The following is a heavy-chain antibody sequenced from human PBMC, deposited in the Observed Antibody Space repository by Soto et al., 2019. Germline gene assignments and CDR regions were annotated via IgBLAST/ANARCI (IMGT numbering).Heavy chain of an antibody. CDR3: ARDGVVGATGMSYYYYYGMDV. CDR2: IYYSGST. V-gene: IGHV4-31*03. Sequence: SETLSLTCTVSGGSISSGGYYWSWIRQHPGKGLVWIGYIYYSGSTYYNPSLKSRVTISVDTSKNQFSLKLSSVTAADTAVYYCARDGVVGATGMSYYYYYGMDVWGQGTTVTVS. CDR1: GGSISSGGYY. D-gene: IGHD1-26*01. J-gene: IGHJ6*02.